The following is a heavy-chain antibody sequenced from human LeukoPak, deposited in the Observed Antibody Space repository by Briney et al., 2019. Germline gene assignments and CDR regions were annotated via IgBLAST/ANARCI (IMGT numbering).Heavy chain of an antibody. D-gene: IGHD3-22*01. V-gene: IGHV4-59*02. CDR3: ARGSRYYDSSGYPFDY. J-gene: IGHJ4*02. CDR2: IYYSGST. CDR1: GGSVSSYY. Sequence: SETLSLTCTVSGGSVSSYYWSWIRQPPGKGLEWIGYIYYSGSTNYNPSLKSRVTMSVDTSKNQFSLKLSSVTAADTAVYYCARGSRYYDSSGYPFDYWGQGTLVTVSS.